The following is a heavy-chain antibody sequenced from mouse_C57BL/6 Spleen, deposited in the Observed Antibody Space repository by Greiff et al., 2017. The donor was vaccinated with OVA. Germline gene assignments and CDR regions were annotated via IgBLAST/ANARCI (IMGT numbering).Heavy chain of an antibody. J-gene: IGHJ4*01. V-gene: IGHV5-17*01. Sequence: SGGGLVKPGGSLKLSCAASGFTFSDYGMHWVRQAPEKGLEWVAYISSGSSTIYYADTVKGRFTISRDNAKNTLFLQMTSLGSADTAMYYCARTSSYYAMDYWGQGTSVTVSS. CDR2: ISSGSSTI. CDR3: ARTSSYYAMDY. CDR1: GFTFSDYG.